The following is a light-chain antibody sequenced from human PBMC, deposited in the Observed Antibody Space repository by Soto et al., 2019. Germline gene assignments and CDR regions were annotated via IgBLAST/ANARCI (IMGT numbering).Light chain of an antibody. CDR3: SSYTTSSTLV. Sequence: QSVLTQPASVSGSPGQSITISCTGSSSDVGRYNYVSWYQHHPGKAPKVMIYEVSNRPSGVSIRFSGSKSGNTASLTISGLQAEDEADYYCSSYTTSSTLVFGGGTKLTVL. CDR2: EVS. V-gene: IGLV2-14*01. J-gene: IGLJ2*01. CDR1: SSDVGRYNY.